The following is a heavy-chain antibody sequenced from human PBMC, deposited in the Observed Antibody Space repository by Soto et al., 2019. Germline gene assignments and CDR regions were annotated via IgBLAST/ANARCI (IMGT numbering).Heavy chain of an antibody. V-gene: IGHV3-23*01. CDR3: AKDAYDCSSISCGLTYFDY. Sequence: PGGSLRLSCEASGVPFSNYAMTWVRQAPGKGLEWVSGISGRGTTTYYADSVKGRFTISRDKSKNTLYLQMSSLRPEDTALYYCAKDAYDCSSISCGLTYFDYWGQGALVTVSS. D-gene: IGHD2-2*01. J-gene: IGHJ4*02. CDR2: ISGRGTTT. CDR1: GVPFSNYA.